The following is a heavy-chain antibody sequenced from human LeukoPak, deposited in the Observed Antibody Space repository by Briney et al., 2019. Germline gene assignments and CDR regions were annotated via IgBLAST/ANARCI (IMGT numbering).Heavy chain of an antibody. D-gene: IGHD5-12*01. CDR3: TRVPPLVATIEIYYYGMDV. Sequence: PGGSLRLSCVASGFTFSDHYMDWVRQAPGKGLEWVGFIRSKAYGGTTEYAASVKGRFTISRDDSKSIAYLQMNSLKTEDTAVYYCTRVPPLVATIEIYYYGMDVWGQGTTVTVSS. V-gene: IGHV3-49*04. CDR2: IRSKAYGGTT. CDR1: GFTFSDHY. J-gene: IGHJ6*02.